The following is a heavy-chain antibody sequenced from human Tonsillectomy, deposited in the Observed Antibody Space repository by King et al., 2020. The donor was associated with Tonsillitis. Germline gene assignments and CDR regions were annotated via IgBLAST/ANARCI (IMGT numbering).Heavy chain of an antibody. V-gene: IGHV3-74*01. Sequence: EVQLVESGGGLVQPGGSLRLSCAASGFTFSSYWMHWVRQAPGKGLVWVSRINSDGSSTSYADSVKGRFTISRDNAKNTLYLQMNSLRAEDTAVYYCAREAPSIPERVVYVIGGVDYYYYYMDVWGKGTTVTVSS. CDR1: GFTFSSYW. J-gene: IGHJ6*03. CDR2: INSDGSST. D-gene: IGHD2-8*02. CDR3: AREAPSIPERVVYVIGGVDYYYYYMDV.